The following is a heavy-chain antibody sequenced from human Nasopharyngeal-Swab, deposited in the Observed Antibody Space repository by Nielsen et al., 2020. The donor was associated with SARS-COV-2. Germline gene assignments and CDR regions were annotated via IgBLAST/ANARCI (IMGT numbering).Heavy chain of an antibody. Sequence: GESLKISCAASGFTFNNYNFNWVRRAPGKGLEWVSSISSSSSYIYYADSVKGRFTISRDNAKNSLYLQMNSLRAEDTALYYCAKGRFYYYYYGMDVWGQGTTVTVSS. D-gene: IGHD5-24*01. CDR1: GFTFNNYN. CDR3: AKGRFYYYYYGMDV. CDR2: ISSSSSYI. J-gene: IGHJ6*02. V-gene: IGHV3-21*04.